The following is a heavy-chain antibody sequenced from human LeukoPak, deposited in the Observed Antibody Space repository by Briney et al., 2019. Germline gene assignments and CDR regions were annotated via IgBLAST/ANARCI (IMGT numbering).Heavy chain of an antibody. D-gene: IGHD3-22*01. CDR2: IYHSGST. CDR3: ARDLDDSSGWGWFDP. Sequence: SETLSLTCAVSGGSISSGGYSWSWIRQPPGKGLEWIGYIYHSGSTYYNPSLKSRVTISVDRSKNQFSLKLSSVTAADTAVYYCARDLDDSSGWGWFDPWGQGTLVTVSS. J-gene: IGHJ5*02. V-gene: IGHV4-30-2*01. CDR1: GGSISSGGYS.